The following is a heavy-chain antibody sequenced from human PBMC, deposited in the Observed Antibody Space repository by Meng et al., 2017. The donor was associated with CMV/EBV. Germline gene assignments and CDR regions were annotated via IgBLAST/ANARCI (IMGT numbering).Heavy chain of an antibody. V-gene: IGHV1-18*01. J-gene: IGHJ6*02. CDR3: ARLPHSSSGYYYYGMDV. Sequence: ASAKVSCKASGYTFTSYGISWVRQAPGQGLEWMGWISAYNDNTNYAQKLQGRVTMTTDTSTSTAYMEMRSLRSDDTAVYYCARLPHSSSGYYYYGMDVWGQGTKVTVSS. D-gene: IGHD6-13*01. CDR2: ISAYNDNT. CDR1: GYTFTSYG.